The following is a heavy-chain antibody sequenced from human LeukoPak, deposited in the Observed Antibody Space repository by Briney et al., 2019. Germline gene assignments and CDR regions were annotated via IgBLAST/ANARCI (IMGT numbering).Heavy chain of an antibody. CDR3: ARGWTYYDFWSGYLGNWFDP. J-gene: IGHJ5*02. Sequence: GGSLRLSCAASGFTFSSYSMNWVRQAPGKGLEWVSSISSSSSYIYYADSVKGRFTISRDNAKNSLYLQMNSLRAEDTAVYYCARGWTYYDFWSGYLGNWFDPWGQGTLVTVPS. CDR2: ISSSSSYI. D-gene: IGHD3-3*01. CDR1: GFTFSSYS. V-gene: IGHV3-21*01.